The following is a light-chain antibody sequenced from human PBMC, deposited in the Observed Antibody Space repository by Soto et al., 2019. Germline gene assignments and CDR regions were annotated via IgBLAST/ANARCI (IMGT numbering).Light chain of an antibody. Sequence: EIVVTQSPLSLPVTPGEPASISCRSSQSLLHSNGYVYLDWYLQKPGQSPQLLIYLASNRASGVPDRFSGSGSGKDFTLKISRVEAEGVGLYYCMQALHSRRFGQGTKVEIK. CDR1: QSLLHSNGYVY. V-gene: IGKV2-28*01. J-gene: IGKJ1*01. CDR2: LAS. CDR3: MQALHSRR.